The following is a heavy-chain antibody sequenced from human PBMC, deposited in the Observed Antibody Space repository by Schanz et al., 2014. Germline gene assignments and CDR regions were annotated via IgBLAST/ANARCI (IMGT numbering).Heavy chain of an antibody. CDR1: GFTFSDYW. CDR3: AKSDAFDI. CDR2: IKSDGSST. J-gene: IGHJ3*02. Sequence: EVKLLESGGTLVRPGGSLRLSCAASGFTFSDYWMSWVRQVPGKGLVWVSRIKSDGSSTSYADSVKGRFTISRDNAKNTLYLQMNSLRAEDTAVYYCAKSDAFDIWGQGTLVTVSS. V-gene: IGHV3-74*02.